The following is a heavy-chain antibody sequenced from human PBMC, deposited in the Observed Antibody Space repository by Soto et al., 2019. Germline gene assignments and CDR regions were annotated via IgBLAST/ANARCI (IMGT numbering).Heavy chain of an antibody. CDR3: AKFGMATTKRSPPYYFDY. CDR2: ISGSGGTS. J-gene: IGHJ4*02. CDR1: GFTFTSYA. D-gene: IGHD1-1*01. V-gene: IGHV3-23*01. Sequence: GGSLRLSCAASGFTFTSYALTWVRQAPGKGLEWVSTISGSGGTSYYADSVKGRFTISRDNSNNTFYLQMNSLRAEDTAVCYCAKFGMATTKRSPPYYFDYWGQGTLVTVSS.